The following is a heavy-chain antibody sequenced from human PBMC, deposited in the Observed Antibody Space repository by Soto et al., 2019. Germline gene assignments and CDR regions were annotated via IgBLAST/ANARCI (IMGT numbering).Heavy chain of an antibody. V-gene: IGHV4-4*07. CDR1: GGSISSYY. D-gene: IGHD3-22*01. CDR3: ARDPGYYDSSGRRSGAFDI. J-gene: IGHJ3*02. CDR2: IYTSGST. Sequence: TLSLTCTVSGGSISSYYWSWIRQPAGKGLEWVGRIYTSGSTNYNPSLKSRVTMSVDTSKNQFSVKLSSVTAADTAVYYCARDPGYYDSSGRRSGAFDIWGQGXMVTV.